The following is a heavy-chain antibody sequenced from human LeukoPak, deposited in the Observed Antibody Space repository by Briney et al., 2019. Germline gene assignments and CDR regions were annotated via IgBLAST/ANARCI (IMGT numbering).Heavy chain of an antibody. CDR3: AASSTWGSGWFDP. D-gene: IGHD2-2*01. Sequence: SETLSPTCGIYGGSFSDYYWSWIRQPPGKGLEWIGEISHSGSTKYNPSLKSRVIISVDTSKNQFSLKVRSVTAADTAVYYCAASSTWGSGWFDPWGQGTPVTVSS. J-gene: IGHJ5*02. CDR2: ISHSGST. V-gene: IGHV4-34*01. CDR1: GGSFSDYY.